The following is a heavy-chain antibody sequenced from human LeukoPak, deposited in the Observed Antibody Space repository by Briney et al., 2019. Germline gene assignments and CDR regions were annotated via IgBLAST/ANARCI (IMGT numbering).Heavy chain of an antibody. CDR1: GGSFSGYY. CDR2: ISHTVSA. V-gene: IGHV4-59*01. CDR3: ARATGSTGTYTLHY. J-gene: IGHJ4*02. Sequence: SETLSLTCAVYGGSFSGYYWNWIRQPPGKGLEWIGFISHTVSANYNPSLKSRVSISLDTSKNQFSLNLRSVTAADTAIYYCARATGSTGTYTLHYWGQGALVTVSS. D-gene: IGHD1-1*01.